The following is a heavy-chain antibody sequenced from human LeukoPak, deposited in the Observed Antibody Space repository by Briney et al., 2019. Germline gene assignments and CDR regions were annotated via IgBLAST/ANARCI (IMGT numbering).Heavy chain of an antibody. CDR1: GGSISSHY. CDR2: IYYSGST. Sequence: SETLSLTCTVSGGSISSHYWSWIRQPPGKGLEWIGYIYYSGSTNYNPSLKSRVTISVDASKNQFSLKLSSVTAADTAVYYCARVPGWFSPYYFDYWGQGTLVTVSS. J-gene: IGHJ4*02. CDR3: ARVPGWFSPYYFDY. V-gene: IGHV4-59*11. D-gene: IGHD2-15*01.